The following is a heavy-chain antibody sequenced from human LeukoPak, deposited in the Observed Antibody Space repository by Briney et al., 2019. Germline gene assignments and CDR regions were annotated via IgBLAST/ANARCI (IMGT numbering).Heavy chain of an antibody. CDR1: GFTVSSNY. CDR3: ARNDIFGVLPEF. J-gene: IGHJ4*02. V-gene: IGHV3-23*01. D-gene: IGHD3-3*02. Sequence: GGSLRLSCAASGFTVSSNYMSWVRQAPGKGLEWVSAISGSGGSTYYADSVKGRFTISRDNSKNTLYLQMNSLRAEDTAVYYCARNDIFGVLPEFWGMGTLVSVTS. CDR2: ISGSGGST.